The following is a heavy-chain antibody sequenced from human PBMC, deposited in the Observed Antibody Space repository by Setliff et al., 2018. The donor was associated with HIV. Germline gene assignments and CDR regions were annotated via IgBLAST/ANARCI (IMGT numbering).Heavy chain of an antibody. V-gene: IGHV5-51*01. CDR2: IFPSDSDT. CDR3: ARHRVDTSMLVVKSPGAFDL. D-gene: IGHD3-22*01. J-gene: IGHJ3*01. Sequence: PGESLKISCRGFGYSFGDYWIGWVRQKPGQGLEWRGIIFPSDSDTRVNPSFQGQVTISADRSTYGAFLQWRSLKASDTGMYFCARHRVDTSMLVVKSPGAFDLWGQGTLVTVSS. CDR1: GYSFGDYW.